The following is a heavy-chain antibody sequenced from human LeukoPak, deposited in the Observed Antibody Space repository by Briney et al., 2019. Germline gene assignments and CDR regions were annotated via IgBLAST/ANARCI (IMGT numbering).Heavy chain of an antibody. V-gene: IGHV4-61*01. Sequence: KPSETLSLTCTVSGGSISSSSYYWGWIRQPPGKGLEWIGYIYYSGNTNYNPSLKSRVTISVDTSKNQFSLKLSSVTAADTAVYYCAREDGGNSGVDYWGQGTLVTVSS. J-gene: IGHJ4*02. CDR2: IYYSGNT. D-gene: IGHD4-23*01. CDR1: GGSISSSSYY. CDR3: AREDGGNSGVDY.